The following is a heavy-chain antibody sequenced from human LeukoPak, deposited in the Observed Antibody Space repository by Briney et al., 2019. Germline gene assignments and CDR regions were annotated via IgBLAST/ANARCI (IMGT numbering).Heavy chain of an antibody. CDR3: ARLFRGYDPKGYYYYGMDV. Sequence: PSETLSLTCTVSGGSISSSSYYWGWIRQPPGKGLEWIGSIYYSGSTYYNPSLKSRVTISVDTSKNQFSLKLSSVTAADTAVYYCARLFRGYDPKGYYYYGMDVWGQGTTVTVSS. D-gene: IGHD5-12*01. V-gene: IGHV4-39*07. CDR2: IYYSGST. CDR1: GGSISSSSYY. J-gene: IGHJ6*02.